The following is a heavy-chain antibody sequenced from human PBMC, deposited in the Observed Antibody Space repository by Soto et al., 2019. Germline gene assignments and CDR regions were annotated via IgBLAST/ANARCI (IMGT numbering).Heavy chain of an antibody. CDR2: IDGSGYT. Sequence: PSETLSLTCTVSGASVSSGDYYWSWIRQYPGKGLEWLGYIDGSGYTFYNPSLQSRLTLSMDTSKNQFSLKLSSATAADTAVYFCAREQAGFFYGIDYWGQGTLVTVSS. V-gene: IGHV4-31*03. J-gene: IGHJ4*02. CDR1: GASVSSGDYY. D-gene: IGHD3-3*01. CDR3: AREQAGFFYGIDY.